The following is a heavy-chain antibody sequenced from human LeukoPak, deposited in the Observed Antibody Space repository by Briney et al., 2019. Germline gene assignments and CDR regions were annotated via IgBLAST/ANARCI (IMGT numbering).Heavy chain of an antibody. CDR2: IRYDGSNK. Sequence: GGSLRLSCAASGFTFSNYGMHWVRQAPGKGLEWVAFIRYDGSNKYYADSVKGRFTISRDNSKNTLYLQMNSLRAEDTAVYYCARDTGYTTGWFDYWGQGTLVSVSS. J-gene: IGHJ5*01. CDR3: ARDTGYTTGWFDY. CDR1: GFTFSNYG. D-gene: IGHD2/OR15-2a*01. V-gene: IGHV3-30*02.